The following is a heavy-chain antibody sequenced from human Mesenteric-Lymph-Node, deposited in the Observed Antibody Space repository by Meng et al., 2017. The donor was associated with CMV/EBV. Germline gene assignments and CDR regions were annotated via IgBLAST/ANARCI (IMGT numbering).Heavy chain of an antibody. D-gene: IGHD5-24*01. V-gene: IGHV4-59*01. CDR1: GGSISSYY. Sequence: SETLSLTCNVSGGSISSYYWTWIRQPPGKGLEWIGYIYYTGSTNYNPSPQSRVTMSVDTSESLFSLRLSSLTAADTATYYCARVGRDGYNFDNWGQGTLVTVSS. J-gene: IGHJ4*02. CDR2: IYYTGST. CDR3: ARVGRDGYNFDN.